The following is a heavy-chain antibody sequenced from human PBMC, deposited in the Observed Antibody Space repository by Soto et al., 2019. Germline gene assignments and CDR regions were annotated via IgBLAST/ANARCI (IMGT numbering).Heavy chain of an antibody. CDR3: ARPEYYDFWSGYSGPLDY. V-gene: IGHV1-46*01. D-gene: IGHD3-3*01. J-gene: IGHJ4*02. Sequence: QVQLVQSGAEVKKPGASVKVSCKASGYTFTSYYMHWVRQAPGQGLEWMGIINPSGGSTSYAQKFQGRVTMTRDTSTSTVYMELSSLRSEDTAVYYCARPEYYDFWSGYSGPLDYWGQGTLVTVSS. CDR1: GYTFTSYY. CDR2: INPSGGST.